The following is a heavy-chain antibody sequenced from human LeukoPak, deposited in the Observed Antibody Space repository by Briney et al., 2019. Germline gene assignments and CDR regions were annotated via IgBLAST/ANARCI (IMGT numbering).Heavy chain of an antibody. CDR1: GFTLNDYY. D-gene: IGHD3-10*01. CDR3: AGGYGSGSFSA. Sequence: GGSLRLSCAASGFTLNDYYMSWIRQAQGKGLELIAYIHYSGTSYADSVKGRFTISRDNAESSLHLQMNSLRVEDTALYYCAGGYGSGSFSAWGQGTLVTVSS. CDR2: IHYSGTS. V-gene: IGHV3-11*01. J-gene: IGHJ5*02.